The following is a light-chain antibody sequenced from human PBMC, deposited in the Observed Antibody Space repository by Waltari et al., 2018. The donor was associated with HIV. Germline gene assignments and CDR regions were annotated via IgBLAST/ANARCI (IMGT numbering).Light chain of an antibody. J-gene: IGKJ1*01. CDR3: QQYIGSPRT. CDR2: DAS. CDR1: QTISSTY. V-gene: IGKV3-20*01. Sequence: EIASPQSPGTLSLSPGERSTLPCRASQTISSTYLAWYQQKPGQAPRLLIYDASNRATGIPDRFSGSGSGTDFTLTISSLEPEDCAVYYCQQYIGSPRTFGQGTKVELK.